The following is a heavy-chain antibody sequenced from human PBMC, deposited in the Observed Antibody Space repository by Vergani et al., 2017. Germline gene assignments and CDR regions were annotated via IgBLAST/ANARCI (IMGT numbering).Heavy chain of an antibody. CDR2: INHSGST. Sequence: QVQLQQWGAGLLKPSETLSLTCAVYGGSFSGYYWSWIRQPPGKGLEWIGEINHSGSTNYNPSLKSRVTISVDTSKNKFSLKLSSVTAADTAVYYCARGLIVVVPAASYNWFDPWGQGTLVTVSS. D-gene: IGHD2-2*01. CDR1: GGSFSGYY. V-gene: IGHV4-34*01. CDR3: ARGLIVVVPAASYNWFDP. J-gene: IGHJ5*02.